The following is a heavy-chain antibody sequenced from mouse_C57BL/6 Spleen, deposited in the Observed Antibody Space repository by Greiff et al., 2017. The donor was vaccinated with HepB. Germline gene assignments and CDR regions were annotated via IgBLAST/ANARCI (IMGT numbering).Heavy chain of an antibody. CDR3: AKAYDYDEGYYAMDY. J-gene: IGHJ4*01. CDR1: GFSLTSYG. Sequence: VMLVESGPGLVQPSQSLSITCTVSGFSLTSYGVHWVRQSPGKGLEWLGVIWRGGSTDYNAAFMSRLSITKDNSKSQVFFKMNSLQADDTAIYYCAKAYDYDEGYYAMDYWGQGTSVTVSS. D-gene: IGHD2-4*01. V-gene: IGHV2-5*01. CDR2: IWRGGST.